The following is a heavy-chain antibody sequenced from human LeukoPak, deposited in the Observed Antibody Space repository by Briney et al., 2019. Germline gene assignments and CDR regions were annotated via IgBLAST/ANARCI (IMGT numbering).Heavy chain of an antibody. Sequence: SETLSLTCTVSGDSISSSSYYWGWIRQPPGKGLEWIASIYNSGNTYYNPSLKSRVTISVDTSKNQFFLKLTSVTAADTAVYYCAREQHCSGGSCTIDYWGQGTLVTVSS. D-gene: IGHD2-15*01. CDR1: GDSISSSSYY. CDR2: IYNSGNT. CDR3: AREQHCSGGSCTIDY. J-gene: IGHJ4*02. V-gene: IGHV4-39*02.